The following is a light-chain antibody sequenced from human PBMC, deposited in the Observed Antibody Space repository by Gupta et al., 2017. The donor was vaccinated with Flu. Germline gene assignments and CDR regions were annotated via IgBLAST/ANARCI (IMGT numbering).Light chain of an antibody. CDR3: QTWDTGVRV. Sequence: QLLLTQSPSASASLGASVTLTCPLSSGNSKHAIAWHQQQPDKGPPFSMMVDPDATHTKGDRIPYRFSGSSSGAERYLTSSNLQADDEADYYCQTWDTGVRVFGGGTKLTVL. J-gene: IGLJ3*02. V-gene: IGLV4-69*01. CDR2: VDPDATH. CDR1: SGNSKHA.